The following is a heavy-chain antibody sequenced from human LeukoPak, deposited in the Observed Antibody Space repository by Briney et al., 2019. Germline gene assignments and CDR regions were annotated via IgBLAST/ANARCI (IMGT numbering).Heavy chain of an antibody. CDR2: ISSSSSYI. CDR1: GFTFSSYS. D-gene: IGHD4-17*01. V-gene: IGHV3-21*04. Sequence: GGSLRLSCAASGFTFSSYSMNWVRQAPGKGLEWVSSISSSSSYIHYADSVKGRFTISRDNSKNTLYLQMNSLRAEDTAVYYCAKGAGYGDYDWFDPWGQGTLVTVSS. J-gene: IGHJ5*02. CDR3: AKGAGYGDYDWFDP.